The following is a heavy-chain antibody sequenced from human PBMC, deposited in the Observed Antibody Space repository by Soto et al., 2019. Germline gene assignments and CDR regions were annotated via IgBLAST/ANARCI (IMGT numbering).Heavy chain of an antibody. CDR3: ARGCLVSSSWYLYYYYYGMDV. D-gene: IGHD6-13*01. CDR2: IYYSGSN. Sequence: PSATLSITCTVSGCSVSSYYRSWMRPPPGEGLEWIGYIYYSGSNNYNSSLKSRVTISVDTSKNQFSLKLSAVTAADTAVYYCARGCLVSSSWYLYYYYYGMDVWGQGTMVTVSS. CDR1: GCSVSSYY. J-gene: IGHJ6*02. V-gene: IGHV4-59*02.